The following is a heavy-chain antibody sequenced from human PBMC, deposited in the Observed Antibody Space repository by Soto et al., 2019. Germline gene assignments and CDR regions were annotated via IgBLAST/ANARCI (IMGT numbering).Heavy chain of an antibody. CDR1: GFTISNYP. Sequence: GGSLRLPCAASGFTISNYPMSGVRQAPGTSPEWVSGISGSGETAYYADSVKVLVTISRYNYKNMLHLQMHSLRAEDTAVYYCAKDRRITMVRGVLRAFDSWGQGNLVTVSS. CDR3: AKDRRITMVRGVLRAFDS. CDR2: ISGSGETA. D-gene: IGHD3-10*01. J-gene: IGHJ4*01. V-gene: IGHV3-23*01.